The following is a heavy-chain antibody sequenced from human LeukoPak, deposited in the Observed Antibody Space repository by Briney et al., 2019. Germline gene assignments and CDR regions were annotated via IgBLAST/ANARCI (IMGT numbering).Heavy chain of an antibody. CDR1: GFTFSSYA. D-gene: IGHD5-18*01. CDR3: ATKGGKRGYSYGYGMDV. Sequence: QSGGSLRLSCAASGFTFSSYAMSWVRQAPGKGLEWVSAISGSGGSTYYADSVKGRFTISRDNSKNTLYLQMNSLRAEDTAVYYCATKGGKRGYSYGYGMDVRGQGTTVTVSS. CDR2: ISGSGGST. V-gene: IGHV3-23*01. J-gene: IGHJ6*02.